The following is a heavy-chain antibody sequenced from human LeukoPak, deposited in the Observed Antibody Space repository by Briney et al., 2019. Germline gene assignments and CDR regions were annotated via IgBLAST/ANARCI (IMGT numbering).Heavy chain of an antibody. CDR3: AREDYGDYVDY. CDR2: IWYDGSNK. CDR1: GFTFSSYG. D-gene: IGHD4-17*01. Sequence: GGSLRLSCAASGFTFSSYGMHWVRQAPGKGLEWVAVIWYDGSNKYYADSVKGRFTISRDNSKNSLYLQMNSLRAEDTAVYYCAREDYGDYVDYWGQGTLVTVSS. J-gene: IGHJ4*02. V-gene: IGHV3-33*01.